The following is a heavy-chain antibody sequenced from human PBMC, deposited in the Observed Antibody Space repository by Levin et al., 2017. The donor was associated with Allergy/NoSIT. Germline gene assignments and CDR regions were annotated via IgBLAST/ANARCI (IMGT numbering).Heavy chain of an antibody. V-gene: IGHV3-30*18. CDR2: ISYDGSNK. J-gene: IGHJ4*02. Sequence: SCAASGFTFSSYGMHWVRQAPGKGLEWVAVISYDGSNKYYADSVKGRFTISRDNSKNTLYLQMNSLRAEDTAVYYCAKGAAVAGDYWGQGTLVTVSS. D-gene: IGHD6-19*01. CDR1: GFTFSSYG. CDR3: AKGAAVAGDY.